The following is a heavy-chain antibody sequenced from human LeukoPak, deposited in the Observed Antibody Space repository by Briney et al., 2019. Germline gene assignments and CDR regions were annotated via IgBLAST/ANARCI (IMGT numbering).Heavy chain of an antibody. D-gene: IGHD6-6*01. Sequence: AGGSLRLSCAPSGFTFSSYAMRGVRPAPGKGLEWVSAITSSGGGTYHADPVKGRLTRSRDNSKSNLYLQMHSLGVDDTALYYCATRIEQQLVPGGQGTLVTVSS. CDR2: ITSSGGGT. CDR3: ATRIEQQLVP. J-gene: IGHJ4*02. V-gene: IGHV3-23*01. CDR1: GFTFSSYA.